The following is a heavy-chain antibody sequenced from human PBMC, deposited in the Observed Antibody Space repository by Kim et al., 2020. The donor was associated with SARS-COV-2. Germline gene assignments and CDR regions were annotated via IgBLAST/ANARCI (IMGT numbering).Heavy chain of an antibody. J-gene: IGHJ4*02. Sequence: GGSLRLSCAGSGFTFSSYGMSWVRQAPGKGLEWVSAISHTGDITDYADSIKGRFTISRDNSKNTLYLQMNSLRADDTALYYCAIRGSNYGAYNYWGQGTLVTVSS. V-gene: IGHV3-23*01. D-gene: IGHD4-17*01. CDR2: ISHTGDIT. CDR3: AIRGSNYGAYNY. CDR1: GFTFSSYG.